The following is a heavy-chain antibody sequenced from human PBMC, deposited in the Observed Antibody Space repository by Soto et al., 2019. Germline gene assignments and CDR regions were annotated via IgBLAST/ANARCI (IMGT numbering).Heavy chain of an antibody. J-gene: IGHJ3*02. V-gene: IGHV3-23*01. Sequence: AGGSLRLSCAASGFTFSSYAMSWVRQAPGKGLEWVSAISGSGGSTYYADSVKGRFTISRDNSKNTLYLQMNSLRAEDTAVYYCAKATGDFWSGGDAFDIWGQGTMVTVSS. CDR1: GFTFSSYA. CDR3: AKATGDFWSGGDAFDI. CDR2: ISGSGGST. D-gene: IGHD3-3*01.